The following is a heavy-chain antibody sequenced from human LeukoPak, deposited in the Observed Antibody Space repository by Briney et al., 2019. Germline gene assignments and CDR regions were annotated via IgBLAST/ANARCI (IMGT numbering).Heavy chain of an antibody. D-gene: IGHD3-3*01. CDR2: IYPGDSNT. Sequence: KPGESLKISCKGSGYSFSSYWIGWMRQMPGKGLEWMGIIYPGDSNTRYSPSFEGQVSISADKSISTAYLQWNSLKGSDTAMYYCAKTFGVIIDDYFDYWGQGTLVTISS. CDR3: AKTFGVIIDDYFDY. J-gene: IGHJ4*02. V-gene: IGHV5-51*01. CDR1: GYSFSSYW.